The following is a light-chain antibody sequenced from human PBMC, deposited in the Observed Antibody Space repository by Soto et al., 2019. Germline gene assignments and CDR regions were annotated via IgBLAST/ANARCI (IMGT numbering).Light chain of an antibody. CDR3: QQYNSYSPT. Sequence: GDRVSITFRASQSISSWLAWYQQKPGKAPKLLIYDASSLESGVPSRFSGSGSGTDFTLTISSLKPDDCETYYCQQYNSYSPTFGQGTKVDI. CDR1: QSISSW. CDR2: DAS. V-gene: IGKV1-5*01. J-gene: IGKJ1*01.